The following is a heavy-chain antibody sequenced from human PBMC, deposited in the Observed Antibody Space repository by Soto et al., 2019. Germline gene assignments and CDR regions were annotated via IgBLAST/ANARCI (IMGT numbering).Heavy chain of an antibody. D-gene: IGHD4-4*01. V-gene: IGHV3-73*01. Sequence: GGSLRLSCAASGFTFIGSAMHWVRQASWKGLEWVGRIRSKANSYATAYAASVKGRFTISRDDSKNTAYLQMNSLKTEDTAVYYCTSSGNDYSNYDTLWYWGQGTLVTVSS. CDR3: TSSGNDYSNYDTLWY. CDR1: GFTFIGSA. J-gene: IGHJ4*02. CDR2: IRSKANSYAT.